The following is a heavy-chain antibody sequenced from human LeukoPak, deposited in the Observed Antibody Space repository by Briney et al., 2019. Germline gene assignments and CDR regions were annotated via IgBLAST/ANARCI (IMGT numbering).Heavy chain of an antibody. Sequence: GGSLRLSCAASGFRFTDYSMSWVRQAPGKGLEWVSTVNADGGNTYYADSVKGRFTISRDNSKSTLILQMNSLRVEDTALYYCTKRVKYGGTWDHFADWGQGTLVTVSS. CDR3: TKRVKYGGTWDHFAD. CDR2: VNADGGNT. V-gene: IGHV3-23*01. CDR1: GFRFTDYS. J-gene: IGHJ4*02. D-gene: IGHD1-26*01.